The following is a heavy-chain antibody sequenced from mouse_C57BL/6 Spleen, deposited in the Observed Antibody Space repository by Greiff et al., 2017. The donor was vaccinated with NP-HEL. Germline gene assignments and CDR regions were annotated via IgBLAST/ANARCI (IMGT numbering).Heavy chain of an antibody. CDR2: INPNNGGT. CDR1: GYTFTDYY. Sequence: DVQLQQSGPELVKPGASVKISCKASGYTFTDYYMNWVKQSHGKSLEWIGDINPNNGGTSYNQKFKGKATLTVDKSSSTAYMELRSLTSEDSAVYYCAIPAWFAYWGQGTLVTVSA. J-gene: IGHJ3*01. V-gene: IGHV1-26*01. CDR3: AIPAWFAY.